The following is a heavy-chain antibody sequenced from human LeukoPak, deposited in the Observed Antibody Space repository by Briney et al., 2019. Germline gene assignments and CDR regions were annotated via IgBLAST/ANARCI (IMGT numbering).Heavy chain of an antibody. V-gene: IGHV4-34*01. CDR3: ASRGIAVAGPDY. D-gene: IGHD6-19*01. J-gene: IGHJ4*02. CDR2: INHSGST. CDR1: GGSFSGYY. Sequence: PSETLSLTCAVSGGSFSGYYWSWVRQPPGKGLEWIGEINHSGSTNYNPSLKSRVTISVDTSKNQFSLKLSSVTAADTAVYYCASRGIAVAGPDYWGQGTLVTVSS.